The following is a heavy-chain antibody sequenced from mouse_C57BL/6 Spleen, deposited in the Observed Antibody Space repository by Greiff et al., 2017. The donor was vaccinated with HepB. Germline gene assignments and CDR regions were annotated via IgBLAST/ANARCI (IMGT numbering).Heavy chain of an antibody. CDR1: GYTFTSYW. CDR2: IDPSDSET. CDR3: ARTGTFDY. D-gene: IGHD4-1*01. V-gene: IGHV1-52*01. J-gene: IGHJ2*01. Sequence: VQLQQPGAELVGPGSSVKLSCKASGYTFTSYWMHWVKQRPIQGLEWIGNIDPSDSETHYNQKFKDKATLTVDKSSSTAYMQLSSLTSEDSAVYYCARTGTFDYWGQGTTLTVSS.